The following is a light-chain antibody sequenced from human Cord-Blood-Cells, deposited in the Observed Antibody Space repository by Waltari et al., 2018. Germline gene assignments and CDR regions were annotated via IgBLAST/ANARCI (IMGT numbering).Light chain of an antibody. CDR1: SLDAVVYNH. V-gene: IGLV2-11*01. J-gene: IGLJ2*01. CDR3: CSYAGSYTVV. CDR2: GVS. Sequence: HSALPEPRPVSDSPWQSVTIPCTCTSLDAVVYNHVCWYQQHPGKAPKLMIYGVSKRPSGVPDRFSGSKSGNTASLTISGLQAEDEADYYCCSYAGSYTVVFGGGTKLTVL.